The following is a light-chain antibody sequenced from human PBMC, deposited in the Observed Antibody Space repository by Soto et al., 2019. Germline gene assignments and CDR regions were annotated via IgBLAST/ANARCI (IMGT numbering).Light chain of an antibody. CDR1: SSDVGGYNY. Sequence: QSALTQPASVSGSPEQSITISCTGTSSDVGGYNYVSWYQQHPGKAPKLMIYEVSNRPSGVSNRFSGSKSGNTASLTISGLQAEDEADYYCSSYTSSSTPVFGGGTKLTVL. CDR3: SSYTSSSTPV. V-gene: IGLV2-14*01. CDR2: EVS. J-gene: IGLJ2*01.